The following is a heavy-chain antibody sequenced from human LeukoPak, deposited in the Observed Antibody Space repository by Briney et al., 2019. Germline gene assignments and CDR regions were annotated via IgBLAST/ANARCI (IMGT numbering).Heavy chain of an antibody. V-gene: IGHV4-31*03. CDR3: ARAAFVVVTATYYYYYYGMDV. CDR2: IYYSGST. CDR1: GCSISSGGYY. D-gene: IGHD2-21*02. Sequence: SQTLSLTCTVSGCSISSGGYYWSWIRQHPGKGLEWIGYIYYSGSTYYNPSLESRVTISVDTSKNQFSLKLSSVTAADTAVYYCARAAFVVVTATYYYYYYGMDVWGQGTTVTVSS. J-gene: IGHJ6*02.